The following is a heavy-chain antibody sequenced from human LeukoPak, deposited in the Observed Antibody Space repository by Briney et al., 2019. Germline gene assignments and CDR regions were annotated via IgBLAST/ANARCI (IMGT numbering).Heavy chain of an antibody. J-gene: IGHJ5*02. V-gene: IGHV4-38-2*02. CDR2: IYHSGST. Sequence: PSETLSLTCTVSGYSISSGYYWGWIRQPPGKGLEWIGGIYHSGSTYYNPSLKSRVTISVDTSKNQFSLKLSSVTAADTAVYYCARVRTIFGRPNWFDPWGQGTLVTVSS. CDR1: GYSISSGYY. D-gene: IGHD3-3*01. CDR3: ARVRTIFGRPNWFDP.